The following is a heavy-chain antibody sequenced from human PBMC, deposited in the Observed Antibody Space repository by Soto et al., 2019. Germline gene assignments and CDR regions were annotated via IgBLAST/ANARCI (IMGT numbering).Heavy chain of an antibody. CDR3: AGAVVVTAIAPAAPNYSSSGMDV. Sequence: QVQLVQSGAEVKKPGSSVKVSCKASGGTFSSYAISWVRQAPGQGLEWMGGIIPIFGTANYAQKFQGRVTITADESTSTAYMELSSLRSEDTAVYYWAGAVVVTAIAPAAPNYSSSGMDVGGQGTTVTVSS. D-gene: IGHD2-21*02. CDR2: IIPIFGTA. V-gene: IGHV1-69*01. CDR1: GGTFSSYA. J-gene: IGHJ6*02.